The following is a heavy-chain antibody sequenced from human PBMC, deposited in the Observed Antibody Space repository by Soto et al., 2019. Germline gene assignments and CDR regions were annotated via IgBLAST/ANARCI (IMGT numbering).Heavy chain of an antibody. V-gene: IGHV3-48*02. CDR2: ISSGGSPI. D-gene: IGHD1-1*01. Sequence: GGSLRISCAASGFTFSGYNMIWVRQAPGKGLECLSYISSGGSPINYAVSVRGRFTISRDNAKNSLYLQMNSLRDEDTAVYYCARVSCCGLDHYYYMYFWGQGITVTVSS. CDR3: ARVSCCGLDHYYYMYF. J-gene: IGHJ6*03. CDR1: GFTFSGYN.